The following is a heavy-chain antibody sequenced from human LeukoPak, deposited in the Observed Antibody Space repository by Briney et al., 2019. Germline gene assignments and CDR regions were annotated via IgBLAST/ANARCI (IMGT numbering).Heavy chain of an antibody. CDR2: INHSGTT. CDR1: GGSISSYY. Sequence: PSETLSLTCTVSGGSISSYYWSWIRQPPGKGLEWIGEINHSGTTNYNPSLKSRVTISVDTSKNQFSLKLSSVTAADTAVYYCARGLPHPRQYYYGSGSPFDYWGQGTLVTVSS. D-gene: IGHD3-10*01. J-gene: IGHJ4*02. CDR3: ARGLPHPRQYYYGSGSPFDY. V-gene: IGHV4-34*01.